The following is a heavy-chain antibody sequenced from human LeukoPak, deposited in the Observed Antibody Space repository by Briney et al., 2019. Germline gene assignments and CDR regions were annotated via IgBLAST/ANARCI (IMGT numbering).Heavy chain of an antibody. V-gene: IGHV3-74*01. CDR1: GFTFSSFW. D-gene: IGHD1-20*01. Sequence: GGSLRLSCAASGFTFSSFWMNWVRQVPGKGLAWVSHINSDGAKTNYADSVTGRFTISRDTARNTLYLQMNNLRVEDTAMYYCAASFRITGTTFYHWGQGTLVTVSS. CDR2: INSDGAKT. CDR3: AASFRITGTTFYH. J-gene: IGHJ1*01.